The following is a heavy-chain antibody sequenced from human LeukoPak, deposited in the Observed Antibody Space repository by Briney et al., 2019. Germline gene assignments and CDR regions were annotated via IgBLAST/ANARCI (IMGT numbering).Heavy chain of an antibody. CDR3: AHSVALDYRSFDY. J-gene: IGHJ4*02. Sequence: SGPTLVNPTQTLTLTCTFSGFSISTHGVGVGWIRQPPGKALEWLALIYWDGDSRYSPSLRSRLTITKDASKNQVVLTVTDVDPVDTATYFCAHSVALDYRSFDYWGRGTLVTVSS. CDR2: IYWDGDS. CDR1: GFSISTHGVG. D-gene: IGHD4-11*01. V-gene: IGHV2-5*02.